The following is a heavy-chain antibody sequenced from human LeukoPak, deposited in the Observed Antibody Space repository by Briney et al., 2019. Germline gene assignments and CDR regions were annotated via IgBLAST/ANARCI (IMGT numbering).Heavy chain of an antibody. CDR1: RYTFTSYN. Sequence: ASVKVSCKASRYTFTSYNINWVRQAPGQGLEWMGWMNPNSGNTGYAQKFQGRVTMTRNTSVSTAYMELSSLRSEDTAVYYCARKNYGSNRWFDPWGQGTLVTVSS. CDR3: ARKNYGSNRWFDP. D-gene: IGHD4/OR15-4a*01. J-gene: IGHJ5*02. CDR2: MNPNSGNT. V-gene: IGHV1-8*01.